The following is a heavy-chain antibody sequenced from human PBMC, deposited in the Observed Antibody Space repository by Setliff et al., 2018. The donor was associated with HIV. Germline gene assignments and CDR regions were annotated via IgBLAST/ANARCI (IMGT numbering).Heavy chain of an antibody. Sequence: ASVKVSCKASGYNFTSHDINWVRQAPGQGLEWMGWMSPKSGNTGYARKFQGRVTVTRKTSISTAYMELRSLRSDDTAVYYCARGYCSSTSCYGIYYFDNWGQGTPVTVS. CDR2: MSPKSGNT. V-gene: IGHV1-8*01. J-gene: IGHJ4*02. D-gene: IGHD2-2*01. CDR1: GYNFTSHD. CDR3: ARGYCSSTSCYGIYYFDN.